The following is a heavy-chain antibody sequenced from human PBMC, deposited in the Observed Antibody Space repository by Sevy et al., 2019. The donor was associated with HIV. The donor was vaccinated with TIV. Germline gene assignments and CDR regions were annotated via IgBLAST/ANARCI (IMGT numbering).Heavy chain of an antibody. V-gene: IGHV4-59*01. D-gene: IGHD6-19*01. Sequence: SETLSLTCTVYGGSISSYYWNWIRQSPGKGLEWIGYIYYTGSTNYNPSLKSRVTISVDTSKNQFSLKLTSVTAADTAVYYCARELISGRYYGMDVWGQGTTVTVSS. CDR2: IYYTGST. CDR1: GGSISSYY. J-gene: IGHJ6*02. CDR3: ARELISGRYYGMDV.